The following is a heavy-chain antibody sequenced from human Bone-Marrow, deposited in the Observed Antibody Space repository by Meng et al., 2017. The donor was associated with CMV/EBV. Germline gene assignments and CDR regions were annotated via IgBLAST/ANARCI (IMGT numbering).Heavy chain of an antibody. D-gene: IGHD2-2*02. CDR2: IIPILGIA. CDR3: ARMVVPAAIRKGRSSLDY. Sequence: SVKVSCKASGGTFSSYAISWVRQAPGQGLEWMGGIIPILGIANYAQKFQGRVTITADKSTSTAYMELSSLRSEDTAVYYCARMVVPAAIRKGRSSLDYWGQGTLVTSPQ. CDR1: GGTFSSYA. V-gene: IGHV1-69*10. J-gene: IGHJ4*02.